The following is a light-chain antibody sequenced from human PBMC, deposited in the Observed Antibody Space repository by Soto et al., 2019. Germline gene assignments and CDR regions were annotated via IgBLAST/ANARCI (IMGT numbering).Light chain of an antibody. CDR3: QQHRSYPVT. CDR1: QSISSG. V-gene: IGKV1-5*03. CDR2: KAS. Sequence: DIQMTQSPSTLSASVGDRVTITCRASQSISSGLAWYQQKLGQAPNLLIYKASSLESGVPSRFSGGGSGTEFTLTISSLQPEDFASYYCQQHRSYPVTFGGGTKVDIK. J-gene: IGKJ4*01.